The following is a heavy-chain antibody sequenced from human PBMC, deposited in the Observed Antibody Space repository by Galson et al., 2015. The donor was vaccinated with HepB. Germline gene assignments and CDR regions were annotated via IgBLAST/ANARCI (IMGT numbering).Heavy chain of an antibody. CDR2: ISAYNGNT. Sequence: SVKVSCKASGYTFTSYGISWVRQAPGQGLEWMGWISAYNGNTNYAQKLQGRVPMTTDTSTSTAYMELRSLRSDATAVYYCARPLVVQSPGGYYYYMDVWGKGTTVTVSS. J-gene: IGHJ6*03. V-gene: IGHV1-18*01. D-gene: IGHD6-6*01. CDR1: GYTFTSYG. CDR3: ARPLVVQSPGGYYYYMDV.